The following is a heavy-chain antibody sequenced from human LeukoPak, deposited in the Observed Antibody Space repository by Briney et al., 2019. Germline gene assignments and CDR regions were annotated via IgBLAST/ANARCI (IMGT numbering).Heavy chain of an antibody. CDR3: ARAYEVTSRYYYYYYYMDV. J-gene: IGHJ6*03. D-gene: IGHD2-21*02. Sequence: RASVKVSCKASGGTFSSYAISWVRQAPGQGLEWMGGIIPIFGTANYAQKFQGRVTITRNTSISTAYMELSSLRSEDTAVYYCARAYEVTSRYYYYYYYMDVWGKGTTVTVSS. CDR2: IIPIFGTA. CDR1: GGTFSSYA. V-gene: IGHV1-69*05.